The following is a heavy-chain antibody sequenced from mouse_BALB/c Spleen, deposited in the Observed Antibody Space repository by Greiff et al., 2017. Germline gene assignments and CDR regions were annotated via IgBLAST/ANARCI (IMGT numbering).Heavy chain of an antibody. J-gene: IGHJ3*01. CDR3: ARNPGNYVWFAY. V-gene: IGHV2-2*02. D-gene: IGHD2-1*01. CDR1: GFSLTSYG. CDR2: IWSGGST. Sequence: VKLVESGPGLVQPSQSLSITCTVSGFSLTSYGVHWVRQSPGKGLEWLGVIWSGGSTDYNAAFISRLSISKDNSKSQVFFKMNSLQANDTAIYYCARNPGNYVWFAYWGQGTLVTVSA.